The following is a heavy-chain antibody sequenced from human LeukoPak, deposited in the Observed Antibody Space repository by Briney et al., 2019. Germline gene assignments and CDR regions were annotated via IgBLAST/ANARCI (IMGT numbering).Heavy chain of an antibody. CDR3: AKDPSIAVADY. Sequence: GSLRLSCAASGFTFSSYAMSWVRQAPGKGLEWVSAISGSGGSTYYADSVKGRLTTSRDNSKNTLYLQMNSLRAEDTAVYYCAKDPSIAVADYWGQGTLVTVSS. CDR1: GFTFSSYA. J-gene: IGHJ4*02. CDR2: ISGSGGST. V-gene: IGHV3-23*01. D-gene: IGHD6-19*01.